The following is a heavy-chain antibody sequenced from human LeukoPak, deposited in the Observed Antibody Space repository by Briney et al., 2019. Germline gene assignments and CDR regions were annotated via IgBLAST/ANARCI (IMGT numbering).Heavy chain of an antibody. Sequence: GGSLRLSCEASGFTFSSYGLHRVRQAPGKGLEWVAVISYDGSNKYYADSVKGRFTISRDNSKKPLYLQMNSLRAEDMAVYYCACSGGYGGNWGQGTLVTVSS. V-gene: IGHV3-30*03. D-gene: IGHD4-23*01. CDR3: ACSGGYGGN. CDR2: ISYDGSNK. CDR1: GFTFSSYG. J-gene: IGHJ4*02.